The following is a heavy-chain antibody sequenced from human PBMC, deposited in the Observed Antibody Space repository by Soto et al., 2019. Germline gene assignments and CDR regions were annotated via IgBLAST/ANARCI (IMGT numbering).Heavy chain of an antibody. CDR2: INPKSGDT. D-gene: IGHD3-10*01. CDR3: ARAPGHKNSRGDF. Sequence: QVRLVQSGPEVRRPGASVTVSCKASGYTFTHXXIXXXXRAPGQGLEWMGYINPKSGDTHYSQTFRGRVSMTVDTATATASVGLSSLKSDDTAVYFCARAPGHKNSRGDFWGQGTPITVSS. CDR1: GYTFTHXX. J-gene: IGHJ4*02. V-gene: IGHV1-2*02.